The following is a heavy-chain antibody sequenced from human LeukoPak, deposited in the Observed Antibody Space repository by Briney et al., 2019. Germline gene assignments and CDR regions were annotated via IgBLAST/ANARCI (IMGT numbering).Heavy chain of an antibody. V-gene: IGHV1-69*04. Sequence: ASVKVSCKASGGTFSSYAISWVRQAPGQGLEWMGRIIPIFGIANYAQKFQGRVTITADKSTSTAYMELSSLRSEDTAVYYCASPNQWLAYYYYGIDVWGQGTTVTVSS. D-gene: IGHD6-19*01. CDR2: IIPIFGIA. CDR3: ASPNQWLAYYYYGIDV. J-gene: IGHJ6*02. CDR1: GGTFSSYA.